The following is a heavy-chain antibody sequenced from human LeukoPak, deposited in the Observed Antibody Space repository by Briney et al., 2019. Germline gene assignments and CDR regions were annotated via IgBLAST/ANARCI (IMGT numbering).Heavy chain of an antibody. CDR2: ISAYNGNT. Sequence: ASVKVSCKASGYTFTSYGISWVRQAPGQGLEWMGWISAYNGNTNYAQKLQGRVTMTTDTSTSTAYMELRSLRSDDTAVYYCARGAYYYNSSALHYYYYGMDVWGQGTTVTVSS. CDR1: GYTFTSYG. CDR3: ARGAYYYNSSALHYYYYGMDV. V-gene: IGHV1-18*01. D-gene: IGHD3-22*01. J-gene: IGHJ6*02.